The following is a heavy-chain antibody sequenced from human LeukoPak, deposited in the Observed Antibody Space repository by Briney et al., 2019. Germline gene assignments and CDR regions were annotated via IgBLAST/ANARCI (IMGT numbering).Heavy chain of an antibody. Sequence: GGSLRLSCAPSGFTFSSYWMSWVRQAPEKGQEWVANIKQDGGEKYSVDSVKGRFTISRDNAKNSLYMQMNSLRAEDTAVYYCARVMSASVWRSYGSYYYYYYMDIWGKGSTVTVSS. CDR2: IKQDGGEK. D-gene: IGHD3-16*01. CDR3: ARVMSASVWRSYGSYYYYYYMDI. V-gene: IGHV3-7*01. CDR1: GFTFSSYW. J-gene: IGHJ6*03.